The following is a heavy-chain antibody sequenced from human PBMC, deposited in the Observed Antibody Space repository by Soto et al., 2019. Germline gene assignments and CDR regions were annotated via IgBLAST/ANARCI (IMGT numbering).Heavy chain of an antibody. CDR2: INPNSGDT. J-gene: IGHJ4*02. V-gene: IGHV1-2*04. CDR3: ATSRISIAVAGETEYYFDY. Sequence: ASVRVSCKASGYIFTGYYMHWVRQAPGQGLEWMGWINPNSGDTNYTQKFQGWVTMTRDTSISTAYMELSRLRSDDTAVYYCATSRISIAVAGETEYYFDYWGQGTLVTVSS. D-gene: IGHD6-19*01. CDR1: GYIFTGYY.